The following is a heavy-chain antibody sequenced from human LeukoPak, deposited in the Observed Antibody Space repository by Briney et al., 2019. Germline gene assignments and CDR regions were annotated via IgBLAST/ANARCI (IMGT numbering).Heavy chain of an antibody. CDR1: GGTFSSYA. D-gene: IGHD3-22*01. Sequence: SVKVSCKASGGTFSSYAISWVRQAPGQGLEWMGGIIPIFGTANYAQKFQGRVTITADESTSAAYMELSSLRSEDTAVYYCATPSNYYDSSGYYAFDYWGQGTLVTVSS. CDR2: IIPIFGTA. CDR3: ATPSNYYDSSGYYAFDY. J-gene: IGHJ4*02. V-gene: IGHV1-69*13.